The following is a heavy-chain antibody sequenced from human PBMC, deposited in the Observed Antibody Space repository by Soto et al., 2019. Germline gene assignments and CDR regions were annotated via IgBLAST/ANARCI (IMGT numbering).Heavy chain of an antibody. V-gene: IGHV4-34*01. Sequence: SETLSLTCAVYGVSFSGYYWSWIRQPPGKGLEWIGEINHSGSTNYNPSLKSRVTISVDTSKNQFSLKLSSVTAADTAVYYCARGREASAVVVPAAMLYYYYGMDVWGQGTTVTVSS. D-gene: IGHD2-2*01. CDR3: ARGREASAVVVPAAMLYYYYGMDV. CDR2: INHSGST. J-gene: IGHJ6*02. CDR1: GVSFSGYY.